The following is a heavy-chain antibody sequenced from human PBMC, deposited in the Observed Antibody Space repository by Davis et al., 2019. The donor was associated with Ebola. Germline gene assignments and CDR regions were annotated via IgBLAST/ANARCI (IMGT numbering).Heavy chain of an antibody. V-gene: IGHV3-7*03. D-gene: IGHD6-13*01. Sequence: GGSLRLSCAASGFTFSSYAMSWVRQAPGKGLEWVANIKQDGSEKYYVDSVKGRFTISRDNAKNSLYLQMNSLRAEDTAVYYCARYSSSWGQGTLVTVSS. CDR2: IKQDGSEK. CDR1: GFTFSSYA. CDR3: ARYSSS. J-gene: IGHJ4*02.